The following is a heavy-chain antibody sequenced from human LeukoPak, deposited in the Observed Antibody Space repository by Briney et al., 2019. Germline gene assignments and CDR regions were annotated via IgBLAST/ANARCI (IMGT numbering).Heavy chain of an antibody. J-gene: IGHJ4*02. CDR2: ISGSGGRT. D-gene: IGHD1-26*01. V-gene: IGHV3-23*01. CDR3: AKHSGSYYNYFDY. CDR1: GFTFSSYV. Sequence: GGSLRLSCAASGFTFSSYVMSWVRQAPGKGLEWVSGISGSGGRTYNADSVKGWFTISRDNSKDTLYLQMNSLRAEDTAVYYCAKHSGSYYNYFDYWGQGTLVTVSS.